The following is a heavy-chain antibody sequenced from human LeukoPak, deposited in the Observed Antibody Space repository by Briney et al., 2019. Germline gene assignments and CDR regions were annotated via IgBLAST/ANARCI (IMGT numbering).Heavy chain of an antibody. CDR1: GFTLSGFW. J-gene: IGHJ4*02. CDR2: MIQDGSQK. V-gene: IGHV3-7*01. D-gene: IGHD6-13*01. CDR3: AREQFPRSSWYNFDF. Sequence: GGSLRLSCAASGFTLSGFWLSWVRQAPGKGLEWVANMIQDGSQKYYVDSVKGRFTISRDNAKNSLYLQMNSLRAEDTAVYYCAREQFPRSSWYNFDFWGQGTLVTVSS.